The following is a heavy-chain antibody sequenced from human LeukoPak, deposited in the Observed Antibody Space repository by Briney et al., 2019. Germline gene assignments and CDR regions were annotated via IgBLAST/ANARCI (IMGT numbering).Heavy chain of an antibody. CDR1: GGSVSSDTYY. CDR3: ARMVTSTYYFDY. J-gene: IGHJ4*02. CDR2: IYYSGST. Sequence: SETLSLTCTVSGGSVSSDTYYWSWLRQPPGKGLEGIGHIYYSGSTNYKPSLKSRVTISVDTSKNQFSLKVSSVTAADTAVYYCARMVTSTYYFDYWGQGTLVTVSS. V-gene: IGHV4-61*01. D-gene: IGHD4-23*01.